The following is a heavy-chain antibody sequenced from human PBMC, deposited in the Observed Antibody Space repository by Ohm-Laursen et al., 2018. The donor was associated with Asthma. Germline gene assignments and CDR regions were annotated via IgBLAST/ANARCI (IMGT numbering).Heavy chain of an antibody. CDR3: AKGGSSSWYEMDV. CDR2: ISYDGSNK. J-gene: IGHJ6*02. CDR1: GFTFSSYG. Sequence: SLRLSCSASGFTFSSYGMHWVRQAPGKGLEWVAVISYDGSNKYYADSVKGRFTISRGNSKNTLYLQMNSLRAEDTAVYYCAKGGSSSWYEMDVWGQGTTVTVSS. D-gene: IGHD6-13*01. V-gene: IGHV3-30*18.